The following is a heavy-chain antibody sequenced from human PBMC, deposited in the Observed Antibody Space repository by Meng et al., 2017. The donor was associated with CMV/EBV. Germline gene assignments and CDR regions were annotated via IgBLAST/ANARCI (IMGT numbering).Heavy chain of an antibody. J-gene: IGHJ4*02. CDR2: INSDGSST. D-gene: IGHD3-3*01. V-gene: IGHV3-74*01. CDR3: ARGARGLVLRFLEWLSVDY. CDR1: GFTFSSYW. Sequence: LSLTCAASGFTFSSYWMSWVRQAPGKGLVWVSRINSDGSSTSYADSVKGRFTISRDNAKNTLYLQMNSLRAEDTAVYYCARGARGLVLRFLEWLSVDYWGQGTLVTVSS.